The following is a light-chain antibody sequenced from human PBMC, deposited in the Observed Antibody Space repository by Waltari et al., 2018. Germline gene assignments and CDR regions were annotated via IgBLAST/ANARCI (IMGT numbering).Light chain of an antibody. V-gene: IGKV2-28*01. CDR3: MQALRSPNT. J-gene: IGKJ2*01. Sequence: DIVMIQSPLSLPVTPGEPASISCRSSQSLLRSNGYKCLDRYLKKPGQPPQLLIYLGSNRASGVPDRFSGSGSGTDFTLEIKRVEAEDVGVYYCMQALRSPNTFGQGTKLEIK. CDR1: QSLLRSNGYKC. CDR2: LGS.